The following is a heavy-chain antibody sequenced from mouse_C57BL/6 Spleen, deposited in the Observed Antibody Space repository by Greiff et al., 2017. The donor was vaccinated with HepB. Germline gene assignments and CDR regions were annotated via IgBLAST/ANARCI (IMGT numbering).Heavy chain of an antibody. CDR2: INPNNGGT. CDR1: GYTFTDYN. D-gene: IGHD2-3*01. V-gene: IGHV1-18*01. CDR3: ARRWLLRGYFDV. Sequence: EVQLQQSGPELVKPGASVKIPCKASGYTFTDYNMDWVKQSHGKSLEWIGDINPNNGGTNYNQKFKGKATLTVDKSSSTAYMELRSLTSEDTAVYYCARRWLLRGYFDVWGTGTTVTVSS. J-gene: IGHJ1*03.